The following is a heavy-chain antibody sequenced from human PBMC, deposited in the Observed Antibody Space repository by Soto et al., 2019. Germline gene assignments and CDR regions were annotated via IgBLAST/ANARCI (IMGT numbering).Heavy chain of an antibody. CDR1: GYTFTSYG. V-gene: IGHV1-18*01. CDR2: ISAYNGNT. CDR3: ARGKGYCTGGSCYLGGGYFYYGMDV. J-gene: IGHJ6*02. D-gene: IGHD2-15*01. Sequence: ASVKVSCKASGYTFTSYGISWVRQAPGQGLEWMGWISAYNGNTNYAQKLQGRVTMTTDTSTSTAYMELRSLRSDDTAVYYCARGKGYCTGGSCYLGGGYFYYGMDVWGQGTTVTVSS.